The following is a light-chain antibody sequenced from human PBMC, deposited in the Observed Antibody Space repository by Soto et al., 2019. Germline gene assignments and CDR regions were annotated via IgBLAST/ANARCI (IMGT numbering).Light chain of an antibody. CDR2: DAS. CDR3: QQRSNWFLT. J-gene: IGKJ4*01. CDR1: QSVSSY. Sequence: EIVLTQSPATLSLSPGERATLSCRASQSVSSYLAWYQQNPGQAPRLLLYDASNRATGIPARFSGSGSGTDFTLTISSLEPEDFAVYYCQQRSNWFLTFGGGTKVEIK. V-gene: IGKV3-11*01.